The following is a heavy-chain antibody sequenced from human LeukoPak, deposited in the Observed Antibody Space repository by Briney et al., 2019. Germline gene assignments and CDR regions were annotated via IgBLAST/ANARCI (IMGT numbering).Heavy chain of an antibody. CDR2: INSDGSST. CDR3: ARVDIAAAGTPDY. J-gene: IGHJ4*02. D-gene: IGHD6-13*01. V-gene: IGHV3-74*01. CDR1: GFTFSSYW. Sequence: GGFLRLSCAASGFTFSSYWMHWVRQAPGKGLVWVSRINSDGSSTSYADSVKGRFTISRDNAKNTLYLQMNSLRAEDTVVYYCARVDIAAAGTPDYWGQGTLVTVSS.